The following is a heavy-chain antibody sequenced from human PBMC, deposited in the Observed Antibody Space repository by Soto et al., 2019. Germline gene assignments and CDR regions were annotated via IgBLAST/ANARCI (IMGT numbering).Heavy chain of an antibody. Sequence: SVKVSCKASGGTFSSYAISWVRQAPGQGLEWMGGIIPIFGTANYAQKFQGRVTITADESTSTAYMELSSLRSEDTAVYYCAREGLVLVPTTVNSDYSYYAMDVWGQGTTVTVSS. D-gene: IGHD2-2*01. J-gene: IGHJ6*02. CDR3: AREGLVLVPTTVNSDYSYYAMDV. V-gene: IGHV1-69*13. CDR1: GGTFSSYA. CDR2: IIPIFGTA.